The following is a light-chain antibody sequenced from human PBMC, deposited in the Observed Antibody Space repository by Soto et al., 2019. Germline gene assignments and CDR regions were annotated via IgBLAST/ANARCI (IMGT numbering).Light chain of an antibody. Sequence: IVMTQSPATLSVSPGERATLSCRASQNIYSNIAWYQQRPGQAPRLLIYRASTRATGVPARFSGSGSGTEFTLTISSLQSEDFTVYSCQQYNNWPPWTFGQGTKVDIK. CDR2: RAS. J-gene: IGKJ1*01. CDR3: QQYNNWPPWT. CDR1: QNIYSN. V-gene: IGKV3-15*01.